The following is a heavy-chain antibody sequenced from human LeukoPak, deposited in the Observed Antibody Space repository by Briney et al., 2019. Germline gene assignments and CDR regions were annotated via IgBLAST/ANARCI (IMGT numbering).Heavy chain of an antibody. V-gene: IGHV3-11*04. CDR2: ISSSGSTI. J-gene: IGHJ3*02. CDR3: ARGCYDILTGYPNDAFDI. CDR1: GFTFSDYY. Sequence: GGSLRLSCAASGFTFSDYYMSWIRQAPGKGLEWVSYISSSGSTIYYADSVKGRFTISRDNAKNSLYLQMNSLRAEDTAVYYCARGCYDILTGYPNDAFDIWGQGTMVTVSS. D-gene: IGHD3-9*01.